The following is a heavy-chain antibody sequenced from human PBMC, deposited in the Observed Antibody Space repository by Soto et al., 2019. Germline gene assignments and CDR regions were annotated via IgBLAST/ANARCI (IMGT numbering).Heavy chain of an antibody. CDR1: GYTFTGYY. Sequence: ASVKVSCKASGYTFTGYYMHWVRQAPGQGLEWMGWINPNSGGTNYAQKFQGWVTMTRDTSISTAYMELSRLRSDDTAVYYCERDWGLAAVFYYMDVWGEGNPGPRLL. CDR3: ERDWGLAAVFYYMDV. D-gene: IGHD6-13*01. V-gene: IGHV1-2*04. J-gene: IGHJ6*03. CDR2: INPNSGGT.